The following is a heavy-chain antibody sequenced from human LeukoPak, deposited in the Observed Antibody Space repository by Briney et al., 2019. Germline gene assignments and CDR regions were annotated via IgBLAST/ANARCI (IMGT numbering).Heavy chain of an antibody. CDR1: GGSISSYY. CDR2: IYYSGST. J-gene: IGHJ4*02. D-gene: IGHD3-22*01. V-gene: IGHV4-59*01. Sequence: PSETLSLTCTVSGGSISSYYWSWIRQPPGKGLEWIGYIYYSGSTNYNPPLKSRVTISVDTSKNQFSLKLSSVTAADTAVYYCARDVDDSSGYYYVGYWGQGTLVTVSS. CDR3: ARDVDDSSGYYYVGY.